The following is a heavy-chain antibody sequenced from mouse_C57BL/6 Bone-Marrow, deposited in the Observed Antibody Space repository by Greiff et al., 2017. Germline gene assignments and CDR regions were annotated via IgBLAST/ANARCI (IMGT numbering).Heavy chain of an antibody. V-gene: IGHV1-81*01. J-gene: IGHJ3*01. CDR1: GYTFTSYG. D-gene: IGHD2-2*01. CDR3: ERNYGYQDWFAY. CDR2: IYPRSGNT. Sequence: QVQLQQSGAELARPGASVKLSCKASGYTFTSYGISWVKQRTGQGLEWIGEIYPRSGNTYYNEKFKGKATLTADKSSSTAYMELRSLTSEDSAVYFCERNYGYQDWFAYWGQGTLVTVSA.